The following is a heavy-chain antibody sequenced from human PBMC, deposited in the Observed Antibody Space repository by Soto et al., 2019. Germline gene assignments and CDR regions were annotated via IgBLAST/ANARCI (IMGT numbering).Heavy chain of an antibody. D-gene: IGHD4-17*01. CDR3: AREGYGGDYFDY. CDR1: GDSISSGGYY. J-gene: IGHJ4*02. Sequence: SETLSLTCTVSGDSISSGGYYWSWVRQPPGKGLEWIGYIYYSGSTNYNPSLKSRVTISVDTSKNQFSLKLSSVTAADTAVYYCAREGYGGDYFDYWGQGTLVTVSS. V-gene: IGHV4-61*08. CDR2: IYYSGST.